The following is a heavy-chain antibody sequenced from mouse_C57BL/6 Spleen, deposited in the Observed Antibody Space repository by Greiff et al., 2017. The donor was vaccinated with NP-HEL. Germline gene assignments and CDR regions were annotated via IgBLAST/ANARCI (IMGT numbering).Heavy chain of an antibody. J-gene: IGHJ1*03. V-gene: IGHV5-4*01. D-gene: IGHD1-1*01. CDR3: ARVGTYYGSRHWYFDV. CDR1: GFTFSSYA. CDR2: ISDGGSYT. Sequence: EVQRVESGGGLVKPGGSLKLSCAASGFTFSSYAMSWVRQTPEKRLEWVATISDGGSYTYYPDNVKGRFTISRDNAKNNLYLQMSHLKSEDTAMYYCARVGTYYGSRHWYFDVWGTGTTVTVSS.